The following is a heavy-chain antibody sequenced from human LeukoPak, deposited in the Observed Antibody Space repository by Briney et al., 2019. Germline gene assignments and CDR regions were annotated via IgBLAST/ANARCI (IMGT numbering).Heavy chain of an antibody. J-gene: IGHJ4*02. CDR2: ISGSGGST. CDR3: AKSDLNYGGNPDY. Sequence: GGSLRLSRAASGFTFSSYAMSWVRQAPGKGLERVSTISGSGGSTYYADSVKGRFTISRDNSKNTLYLQMNSLRAEDTAVYYCAKSDLNYGGNPDYWGQGTLVTVSS. D-gene: IGHD4-23*01. CDR1: GFTFSSYA. V-gene: IGHV3-23*01.